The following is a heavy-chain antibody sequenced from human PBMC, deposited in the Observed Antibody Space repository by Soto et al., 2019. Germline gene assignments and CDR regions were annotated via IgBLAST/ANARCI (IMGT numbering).Heavy chain of an antibody. V-gene: IGHV3-33*01. CDR1: GFPLSVNG. CDR2: IGHDGTFQ. CDR3: ARDRSIVVPSPWKHHFDY. D-gene: IGHD3-22*01. Sequence: QVQLVESGGGVVQPGRSLTLSCAASGFPLSVNGMHWVRQAAGKGPERVAVIGHDGTFQNYADSVKGRLTISRDNSKNTLYLQMTSLTAEDTAVYYCARDRSIVVPSPWKHHFDYWGQGTLVTVSS. J-gene: IGHJ4*02.